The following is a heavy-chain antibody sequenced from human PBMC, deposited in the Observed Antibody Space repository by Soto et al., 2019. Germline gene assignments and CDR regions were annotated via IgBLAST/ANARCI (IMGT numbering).Heavy chain of an antibody. D-gene: IGHD5-12*01. CDR2: IYYSGST. CDR3: ARDGRLQLSDDYYYYGMDV. V-gene: IGHV4-31*03. Sequence: SETLSLTCTVSGGSIGSGGYYWSWIRQHPGKGLEWIGYIYYSGSTYYNPSLKSRVTISVDTSKNQFSLKLSSVTAADTAVYYCARDGRLQLSDDYYYYGMDVWGQGTTVTVSS. CDR1: GGSIGSGGYY. J-gene: IGHJ6*02.